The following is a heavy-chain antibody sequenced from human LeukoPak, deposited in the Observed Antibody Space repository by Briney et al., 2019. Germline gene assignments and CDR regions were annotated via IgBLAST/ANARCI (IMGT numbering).Heavy chain of an antibody. V-gene: IGHV3-7*01. D-gene: IGHD2-2*02. J-gene: IGHJ4*02. CDR1: GFTFNRYW. CDR3: ARAQSIVVVPAAIPSDY. CDR2: IKEDGNEK. Sequence: GGSLRLSCAASGFTFNRYWMSWVRQAPGKGLEWVANIKEDGNEKYYVESVKGRFTISRDNANSSLYLQMNSLRAEDTAVYYCARAQSIVVVPAAIPSDYWGQGTLVVVSS.